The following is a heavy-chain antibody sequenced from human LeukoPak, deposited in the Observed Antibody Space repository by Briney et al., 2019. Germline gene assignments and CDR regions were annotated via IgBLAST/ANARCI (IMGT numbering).Heavy chain of an antibody. CDR3: ARELNGGDYYYYYYMDV. CDR2: IYTSGST. D-gene: IGHD2-21*02. V-gene: IGHV4-4*07. CDR1: GGSISSYY. J-gene: IGHJ6*03. Sequence: PSETLSLTCTVSGGSISSYYWSWIRQPAGKGLEWIGRIYTSGSTNYNPSLKSRVTMSVDTSKNQFSLKLSSVTAADTAVYYCARELNGGDYYYYYYMDVWGKGTTVTISS.